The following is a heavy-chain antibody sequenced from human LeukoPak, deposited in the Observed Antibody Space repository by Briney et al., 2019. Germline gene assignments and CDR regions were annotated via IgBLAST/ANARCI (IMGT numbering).Heavy chain of an antibody. Sequence: SETLSLTCTVSGGSISSYYWSWIRQPSGKGLEWIGYIYYSGSTNYNPSLKSRVTISVDTSKNQFSLKLSSVTAADTAVYYCASGGSYWTFDYWGQGTLVTVSS. CDR3: ASGGSYWTFDY. CDR1: GGSISSYY. V-gene: IGHV4-59*01. J-gene: IGHJ4*02. D-gene: IGHD1-26*01. CDR2: IYYSGST.